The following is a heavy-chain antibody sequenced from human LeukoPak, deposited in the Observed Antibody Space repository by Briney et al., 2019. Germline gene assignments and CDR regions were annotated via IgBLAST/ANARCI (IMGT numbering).Heavy chain of an antibody. Sequence: SSVTVSCKASGGTFSSYAISWVRQAPGQGLEWMGGIIPIFGTANYAQKFQGRVTITADESTSTAYMELSSLRSEDTAVYYCARSRDSSSWTLDYWGQGTLVPVSS. D-gene: IGHD6-13*01. CDR1: GGTFSSYA. CDR3: ARSRDSSSWTLDY. V-gene: IGHV1-69*01. J-gene: IGHJ4*02. CDR2: IIPIFGTA.